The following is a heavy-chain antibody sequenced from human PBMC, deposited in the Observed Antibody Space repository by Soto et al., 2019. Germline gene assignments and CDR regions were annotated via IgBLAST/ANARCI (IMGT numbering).Heavy chain of an antibody. Sequence: SETLSLTCTVSGGSISSYYWSWIRQPPGKGLEWIGYIYYSGSTNYNPSLKSRVTISVDTSKNQFSLKLSSVTAADTAVYYCAICIAARSGGGSDAFDIWGQGTMVTVSS. J-gene: IGHJ3*02. CDR1: GGSISSYY. V-gene: IGHV4-59*08. D-gene: IGHD6-6*01. CDR3: AICIAARSGGGSDAFDI. CDR2: IYYSGST.